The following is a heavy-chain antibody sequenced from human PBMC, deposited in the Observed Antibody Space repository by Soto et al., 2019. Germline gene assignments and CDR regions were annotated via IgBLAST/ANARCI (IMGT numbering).Heavy chain of an antibody. D-gene: IGHD1-26*01. CDR2: ISSHGGDA. J-gene: IGHJ4*02. V-gene: IGHV3-64*01. Sequence: EVQLVESGGGLVQPGGSLRLSCAASGFIFSNYAMHWVRQAPGKGLEYLSAISSHGGDASYARSVKDRFTISRDNSKNTLYLQMGRLRVEDMAVYYCTRGGGSYNDFDYWGQGTLVTVSS. CDR3: TRGGGSYNDFDY. CDR1: GFIFSNYA.